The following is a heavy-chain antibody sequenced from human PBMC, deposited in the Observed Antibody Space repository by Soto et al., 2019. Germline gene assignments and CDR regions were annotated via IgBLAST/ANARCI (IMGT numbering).Heavy chain of an antibody. D-gene: IGHD6-19*01. CDR1: GFTFSDYA. V-gene: IGHV3-30*18. CDR3: AKGGRQWLVTSDFNY. Sequence: VQLVESGGGVVQPGRSLRLSCAASGFTFSDYAMHWVRQAPGKGLEWVAVVSHDGRNTHYADSVKDRFTISRDSSKNTVSLEMTSLRAEYTAVYYCAKGGRQWLVTSDFNYWGQGALVTVSS. J-gene: IGHJ4*02. CDR2: VSHDGRNT.